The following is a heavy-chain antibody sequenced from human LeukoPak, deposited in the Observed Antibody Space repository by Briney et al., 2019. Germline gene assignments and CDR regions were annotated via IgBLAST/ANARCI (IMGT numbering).Heavy chain of an antibody. V-gene: IGHV4-31*03. CDR1: GGSISSGGYY. J-gene: IGHJ6*03. CDR3: AREPYCGGDCLYYYYYMDV. D-gene: IGHD2-21*01. CDR2: IYYSGST. Sequence: SETLSLTCTVSGGSISSGGYYWSWIRQHPGKSLEWIGYIYYSGSTYYNPSLKSRVTISVDTSKNQFSLKLSSVTAADTAVYYCAREPYCGGDCLYYYYYMDVWGKGTTVTVSS.